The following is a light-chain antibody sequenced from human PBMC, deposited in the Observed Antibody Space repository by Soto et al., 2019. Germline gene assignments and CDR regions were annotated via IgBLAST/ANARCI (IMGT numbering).Light chain of an antibody. CDR2: DTS. CDR1: QGIGDT. Sequence: EIVMTQSPASLSVPPGEGATLSCRASQGIGDTLAWYQHKPGQTPRLLIYDTSTRATGVPTRFSGSRSGAEFTLTINSLQSEDFAVYYCQPYNNWPLTFGGGTKVDIK. V-gene: IGKV3-15*01. J-gene: IGKJ4*01. CDR3: QPYNNWPLT.